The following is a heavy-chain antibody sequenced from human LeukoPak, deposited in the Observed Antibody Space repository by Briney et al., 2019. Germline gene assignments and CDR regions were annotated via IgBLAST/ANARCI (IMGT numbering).Heavy chain of an antibody. V-gene: IGHV3-23*01. J-gene: IGHJ4*02. CDR1: GFTFSSYV. CDR2: ISGSDGNT. D-gene: IGHD3-3*01. Sequence: QAGGSLRLSCAASGFTFSSYVMSWVRQAPGKGLEWVSAISGSDGNTYYADSVKGRFTISRDNSKNTLYLQMNGLRAEDTAIYYCAKDPGGYYYYFDYWGQGALVTVSS. CDR3: AKDPGGYYYYFDY.